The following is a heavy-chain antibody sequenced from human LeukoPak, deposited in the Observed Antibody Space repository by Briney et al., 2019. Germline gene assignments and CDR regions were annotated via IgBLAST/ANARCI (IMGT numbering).Heavy chain of an antibody. CDR2: ISYDGSNK. CDR3: AKGRYYDILTGPVRN. D-gene: IGHD3-9*01. V-gene: IGHV3-30*18. J-gene: IGHJ4*02. CDR1: GFTFSSYV. Sequence: PGGSLRVSCAASGFTFSSYVMHSVRQAPGKGLERVAVISYDGSNKYYADSVKGRFTISRDNSKNTLYLQMNSLRAEDTAVYYCAKGRYYDILTGPVRNWGQGTLVTVSS.